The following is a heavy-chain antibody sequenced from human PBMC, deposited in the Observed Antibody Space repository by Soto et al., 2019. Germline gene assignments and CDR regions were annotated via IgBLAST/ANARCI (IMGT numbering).Heavy chain of an antibody. Sequence: GGSMRLPSAASGLTFGGFAMTWVIQAPGKGLEWVSVITAGGDITYYSDSVKGRFTISRDNSKNTLYLQMNSLRAEDTAVYYCAKDRGVGGYYGMDVWGQGTTVTVSS. CDR1: GLTFGGFA. CDR2: ITAGGDIT. J-gene: IGHJ6*02. V-gene: IGHV3-23*01. D-gene: IGHD3-16*01. CDR3: AKDRGVGGYYGMDV.